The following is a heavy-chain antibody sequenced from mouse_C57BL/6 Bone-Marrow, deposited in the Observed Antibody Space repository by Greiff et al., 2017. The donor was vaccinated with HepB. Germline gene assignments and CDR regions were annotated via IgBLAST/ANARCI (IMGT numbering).Heavy chain of an antibody. CDR1: GYTFTSYW. CDR3: AREETAQASYYFDY. CDR2: IDPSASYT. V-gene: IGHV1-69*01. Sequence: QVQLQQPGAELVMPGASVKLSCKASGYTFTSYWMHWVKQRPGQGLEWIGEIDPSASYTNYNQKFKGKSTLTVDKSSNTAYMQLSSLTSEDSAVYYCAREETAQASYYFDYWGQGTTLTVSS. D-gene: IGHD3-2*02. J-gene: IGHJ2*01.